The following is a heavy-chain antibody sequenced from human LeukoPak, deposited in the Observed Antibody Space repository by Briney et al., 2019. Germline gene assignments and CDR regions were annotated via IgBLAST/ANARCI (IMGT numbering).Heavy chain of an antibody. CDR2: VYPGDSDT. D-gene: IGHD4-17*01. CDR3: ARWDYGTYYFDF. CDR1: GYTFTSYL. Sequence: GESLKISCKASGYTFTSYLIAWVRHMPGKGLEWMGIVYPGDSDTRYSPSFQGQVTISADKSISTAYLQWSSLKASDTAMYYCARWDYGTYYFDFWGQGALVTVSS. J-gene: IGHJ4*02. V-gene: IGHV5-51*01.